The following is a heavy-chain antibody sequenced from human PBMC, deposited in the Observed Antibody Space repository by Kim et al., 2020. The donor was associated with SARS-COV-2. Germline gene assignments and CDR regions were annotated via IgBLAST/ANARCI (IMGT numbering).Heavy chain of an antibody. V-gene: IGHV4-39*01. Sequence: SETLSLTCTVSGGSISSSSYYWGWIRQPPGKGLEWIGSIYYSGSTYYNPSLKSRVTISVDTSKNQFSLKLSSVTAADTAVYYCARHARGYSYGEAFDYWGQGTLVTVSS. D-gene: IGHD5-18*01. CDR2: IYYSGST. J-gene: IGHJ4*02. CDR3: ARHARGYSYGEAFDY. CDR1: GGSISSSSYY.